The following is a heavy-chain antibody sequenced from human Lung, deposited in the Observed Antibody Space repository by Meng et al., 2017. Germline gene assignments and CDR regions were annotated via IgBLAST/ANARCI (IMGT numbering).Heavy chain of an antibody. Sequence: QLQLVQSGAEVKKPGAAGNVTCKASGYTFTGSYMHWVRQAPGQGLEWMGGVNPNNGGTNYAQKFQGRVTMTRDTSISTAYLELSRLTSDDTAVYYCASYCRGTSCANYWGQGSLVTVSS. CDR3: ASYCRGTSCANY. D-gene: IGHD2-15*01. CDR2: VNPNNGGT. V-gene: IGHV1-2*02. CDR1: GYTFTGSY. J-gene: IGHJ4*02.